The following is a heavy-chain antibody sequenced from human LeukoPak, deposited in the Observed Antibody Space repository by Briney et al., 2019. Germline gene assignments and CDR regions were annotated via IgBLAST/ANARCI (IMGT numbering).Heavy chain of an antibody. V-gene: IGHV3-30-3*01. J-gene: IGHJ3*02. CDR3: ARDVRGYYKHDAFDI. D-gene: IGHD3-22*01. CDR2: ISYDGSNK. CDR1: GFTFSSYA. Sequence: GGSLRLSCAASGFTFSSYAMHWVRQAPGKGLEWVAVISYDGSNKYYADSVKGRFTISRDNSKNTLYLQMNSLRAEDTAVYYCARDVRGYYKHDAFDIWGQGTMVTVSS.